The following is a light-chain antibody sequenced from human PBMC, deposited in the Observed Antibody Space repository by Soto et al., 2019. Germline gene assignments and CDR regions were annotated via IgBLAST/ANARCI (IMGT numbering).Light chain of an antibody. CDR2: GTS. CDR1: QTVGGNY. V-gene: IGKV3-20*01. CDR3: QQYSTSPPT. J-gene: IGKJ4*01. Sequence: EIVLTQSPGTLSLSPGEGATLSCRASQTVGGNYLAWYQQKPGQAPRLLIYGTSNRATGIPDRFGGSGSVTDFSLSISRLEPEDFAVFYCQQYSTSPPTFGGGTKVEIK.